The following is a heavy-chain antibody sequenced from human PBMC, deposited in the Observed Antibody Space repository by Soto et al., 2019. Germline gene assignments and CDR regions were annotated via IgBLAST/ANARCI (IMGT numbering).Heavy chain of an antibody. V-gene: IGHV4-4*02. D-gene: IGHD3-9*01. Sequence: SETLSLTCAVSGGSISSTNWWNWVRQPPGKGLEWIGEIYHSGSTNYNPSLKSRVTISVDKSKNLFSLELSSVTAADTAVYYCARDVRSGADSWTGYYYNWFDPWGQGTLVTVSS. CDR3: ARDVRSGADSWTGYYYNWFDP. J-gene: IGHJ5*02. CDR1: GGSISSTNW. CDR2: IYHSGST.